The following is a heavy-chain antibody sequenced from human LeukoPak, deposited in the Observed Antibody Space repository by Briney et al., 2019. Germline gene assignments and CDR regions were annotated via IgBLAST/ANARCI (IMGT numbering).Heavy chain of an antibody. CDR1: GGSISSGGYY. D-gene: IGHD3-3*01. J-gene: IGHJ6*03. CDR3: ARTYDPYYYYYMDV. V-gene: IGHV4-61*08. CDR2: IYYSGST. Sequence: PSETLSLTCTVSGGSISSGGYYWSWIRQPPGKGLEWIGYIYYSGSTNYNPSLKSRVTISVDTSKNQFSLKLSSVTAADTAVYYCARTYDPYYYYYMDVWGKGTTVTVSS.